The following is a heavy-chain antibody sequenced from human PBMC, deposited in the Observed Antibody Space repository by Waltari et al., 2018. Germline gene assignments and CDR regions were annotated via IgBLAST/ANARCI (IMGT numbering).Heavy chain of an antibody. J-gene: IGHJ4*02. CDR3: ARNGPYFDVDY. V-gene: IGHV4-34*01. CDR1: GGSLSNYW. D-gene: IGHD3-9*01. CDR2: IHHSGNT. Sequence: QVQLQQWGAGLLKPSETLSLTCAVYGGSLSNYWWTWIRQSPRKGLEWIGEIHHSGNTHYNSSLKSRLTMSLDMSKNQFSLQLTSVTAADTAVYYCARNGPYFDVDYWGQGTLVTVSS.